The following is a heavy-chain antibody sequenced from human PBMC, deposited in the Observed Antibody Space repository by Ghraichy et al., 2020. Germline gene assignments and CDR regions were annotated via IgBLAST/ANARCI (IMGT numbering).Heavy chain of an antibody. CDR3: ARGAYYGSGSYGYGY. CDR1: GYTFTSYD. Sequence: ASVKVSCKASGYTFTSYDINWVRQATGQGLEWMGWMNPNSGNTGYAQKFQGRVTISRNTSISTAYMELSSLRSEDTAVYYCARGAYYGSGSYGYGYWGQGTLVTVSS. V-gene: IGHV1-8*03. CDR2: MNPNSGNT. D-gene: IGHD3-10*01. J-gene: IGHJ4*02.